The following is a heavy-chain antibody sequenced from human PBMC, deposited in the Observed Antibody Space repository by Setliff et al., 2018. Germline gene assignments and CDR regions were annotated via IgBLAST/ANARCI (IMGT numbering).Heavy chain of an antibody. D-gene: IGHD2-15*01. CDR3: ATNSGGNTIDAFDI. Sequence: ASVKVSCKVSGYTLTELSMHWVRQVPGKGLEWMGGFDPEDGETIYAQKFQGRVTMTEDTSTDTAYMELSSLRSEDTAVYYCATNSGGNTIDAFDIWGQGTMVTVSS. CDR2: FDPEDGET. J-gene: IGHJ3*02. CDR1: GYTLTELS. V-gene: IGHV1-24*01.